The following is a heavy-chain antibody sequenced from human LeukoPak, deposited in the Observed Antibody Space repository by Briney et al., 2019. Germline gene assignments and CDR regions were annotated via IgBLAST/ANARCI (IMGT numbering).Heavy chain of an antibody. J-gene: IGHJ4*02. CDR2: IYYSGST. D-gene: IGHD2-15*01. V-gene: IGHV4-59*01. CDR3: AGQRSGRLDY. Sequence: PSETLSLSCTVSGVSISSYYWSWVRQAPGKGLEWIGNIYYSGSTNYNPSLKSRVTISVDTSKNQFSLKLSSVTAADTAVYYCAGQRSGRLDYWGQGTLVTVSS. CDR1: GVSISSYY.